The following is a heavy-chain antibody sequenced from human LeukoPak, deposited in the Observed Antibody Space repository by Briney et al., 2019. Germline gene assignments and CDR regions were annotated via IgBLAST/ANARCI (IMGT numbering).Heavy chain of an antibody. Sequence: PGGSLRLSCAASGFTFDDYAMHWVRHAPGKGLEWVSGISWNSGSIGYADSVKGRFTISRDNAKNSLYLQMNSLRAEDTALYYCAKGWFWGGYFDYWGQGTLVTVSS. D-gene: IGHD3-10*01. J-gene: IGHJ4*02. V-gene: IGHV3-9*01. CDR1: GFTFDDYA. CDR3: AKGWFWGGYFDY. CDR2: ISWNSGSI.